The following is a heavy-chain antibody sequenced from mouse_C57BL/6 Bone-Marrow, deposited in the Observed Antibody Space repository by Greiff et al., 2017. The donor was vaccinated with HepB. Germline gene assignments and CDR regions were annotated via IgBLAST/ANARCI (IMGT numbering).Heavy chain of an antibody. CDR2: IYPGSGNT. CDR1: GYSFTSYY. Sequence: QVQLQQSGPELVKPGASVKISCKASGYSFTSYYIHWVKQRPGQGLEWIGWIYPGSGNTKYNEKFKGKATLTADTSSSTAYMQLSSLTSEDSAVYYCARTAITTVVAKSYFDYWGKGTTLTVSS. CDR3: ARTAITTVVAKSYFDY. J-gene: IGHJ2*01. D-gene: IGHD1-1*01. V-gene: IGHV1-66*01.